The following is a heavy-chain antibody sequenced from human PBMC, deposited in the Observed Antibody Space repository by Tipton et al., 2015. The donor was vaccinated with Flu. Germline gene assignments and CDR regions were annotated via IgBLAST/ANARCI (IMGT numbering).Heavy chain of an antibody. Sequence: LSLTCTVSGGSISSSSYYWGWIRQPPGKGLEWIGSIYYSGSTYYNPSLKSRVTISVDTSKNQFSLKLSSVTAADTAVYYCASGNTATDYWGQGTLVTVSS. V-gene: IGHV4-39*01. J-gene: IGHJ4*02. CDR3: ASGNTATDY. CDR1: GGSISSSSYY. CDR2: IYYSGST. D-gene: IGHD5-18*01.